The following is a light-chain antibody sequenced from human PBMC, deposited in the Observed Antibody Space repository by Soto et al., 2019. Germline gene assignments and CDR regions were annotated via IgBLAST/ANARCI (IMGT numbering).Light chain of an antibody. CDR2: SAS. CDR1: QSIRTN. J-gene: IGKJ1*01. V-gene: IGKV1-39*01. Sequence: DTQMTQPPSSLSASVGASVTNTFRATQSIRTNLNWYHQTSEKAPKLLIYSASNWQSGVPSRFSGTGSGTEFTLTIISLQSEDFAVYYCQQYNNWPPRTFGQGTKVDIK. CDR3: QQYNNWPPRT.